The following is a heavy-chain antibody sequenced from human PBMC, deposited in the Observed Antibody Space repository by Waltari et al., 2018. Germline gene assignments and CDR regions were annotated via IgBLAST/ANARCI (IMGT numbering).Heavy chain of an antibody. V-gene: IGHV3-48*04. Sequence: EVQLVESGGGLVQPGGSLRLSCAASGFTFGSYSMHWFRKAPGKGLEWVSYISGDSGSIHYADSVKGRITVSRDNAKNSLYLQMSSLTAEDTAVFYCARDRDWAFDIWGQGTMVTVSS. CDR1: GFTFGSYS. D-gene: IGHD2-21*01. CDR2: ISGDSGSI. J-gene: IGHJ3*02. CDR3: ARDRDWAFDI.